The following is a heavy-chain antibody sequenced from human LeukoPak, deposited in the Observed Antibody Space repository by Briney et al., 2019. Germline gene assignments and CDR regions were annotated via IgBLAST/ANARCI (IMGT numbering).Heavy chain of an antibody. CDR2: IRSSSSYI. D-gene: IGHD3-10*01. J-gene: IGHJ5*02. CDR1: GFTFSSYS. V-gene: IGHV3-21*01. Sequence: PGGSLRLSCAASGFTFSSYSMNWVRQAPGKGLEWVSSIRSSSSYIYYADSVKGRFTISRDNAKNSLYLQMNSLRGEDTAVYYCVRGRGSYGWFDPWGQGTLVTVSS. CDR3: VRGRGSYGWFDP.